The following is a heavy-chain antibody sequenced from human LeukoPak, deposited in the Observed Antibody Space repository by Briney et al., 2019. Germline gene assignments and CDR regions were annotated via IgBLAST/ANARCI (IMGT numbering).Heavy chain of an antibody. V-gene: IGHV1-3*01. CDR3: AKGYCSSTSCYPFDY. D-gene: IGHD2-2*01. Sequence: ASVKLCCKASGCTFTSYAMHWVRHAHGQRLEWMGWINAGNGNTKYSQKFQGRVTITRDTSASTAYMELSSLRSEDTAVYYCAKGYCSSTSCYPFDYWGQGTLVTVSS. CDR2: INAGNGNT. J-gene: IGHJ4*02. CDR1: GCTFTSYA.